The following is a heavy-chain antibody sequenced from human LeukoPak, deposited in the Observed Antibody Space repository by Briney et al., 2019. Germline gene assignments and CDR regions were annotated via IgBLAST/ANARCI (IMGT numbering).Heavy chain of an antibody. Sequence: PSETLSLTCTVSGGSISSYYWSWLRQPAGKGLEWIGRIYTSGSTNYNPSLKSRVTMSVDTSKNQFSLKLSSVTAADTAVYYCAREEYYYDSSGSNAFDIWGQGTMVTVSS. CDR3: AREEYYYDSSGSNAFDI. V-gene: IGHV4-4*07. CDR1: GGSISSYY. CDR2: IYTSGST. D-gene: IGHD3-22*01. J-gene: IGHJ3*02.